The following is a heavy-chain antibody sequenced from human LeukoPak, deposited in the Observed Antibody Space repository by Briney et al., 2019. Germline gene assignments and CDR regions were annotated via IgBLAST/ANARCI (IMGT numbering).Heavy chain of an antibody. CDR3: AKDPVGRWELPGD. J-gene: IGHJ4*02. Sequence: GRSLRLSCAASGFTFSSYGMHWVRQAPGKGLEWVAVISYDGSNKYYADSVKGRFTISRDNSKNTLYLQMNSLRAEDTAVYYCAKDPVGRWELPGDWGQGTLVTVSS. D-gene: IGHD1-26*01. CDR1: GFTFSSYG. CDR2: ISYDGSNK. V-gene: IGHV3-30*18.